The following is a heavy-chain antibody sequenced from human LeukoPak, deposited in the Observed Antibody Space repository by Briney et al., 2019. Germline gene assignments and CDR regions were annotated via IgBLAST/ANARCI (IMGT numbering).Heavy chain of an antibody. V-gene: IGHV1-2*04. CDR3: ARDKNGDGYYYYGMDV. CDR1: GYTLTGYY. D-gene: IGHD3-10*01. CDR2: INPNSGGT. J-gene: IGHJ6*02. Sequence: ASVKVSCKASGYTLTGYYMHWVRQAPGQGLEWMGWINPNSGGTNYAQKFQGWVTMTRDTSISTAYMELSRLRSDDTAVYYCARDKNGDGYYYYGMDVWGQGTTVTVSS.